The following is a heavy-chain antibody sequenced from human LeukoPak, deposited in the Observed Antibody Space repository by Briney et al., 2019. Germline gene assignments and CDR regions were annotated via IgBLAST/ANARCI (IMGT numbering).Heavy chain of an antibody. CDR2: IYSGGST. V-gene: IGHV3-66*01. CDR3: ARDNSRGFDY. Sequence: PGGSLRLSCAASGFSFSDYFLNWVRQAPGKGLEWVSVIYSGGSTYYADSVKGRFTISRDNSKNTLYLQMNSLRAEDTAVYYCARDNSRGFDYWGQGTLVTVSS. J-gene: IGHJ4*02. CDR1: GFSFSDYF. D-gene: IGHD6-13*01.